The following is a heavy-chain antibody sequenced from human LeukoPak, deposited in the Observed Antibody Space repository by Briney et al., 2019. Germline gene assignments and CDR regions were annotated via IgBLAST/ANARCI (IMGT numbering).Heavy chain of an antibody. Sequence: PGGSLRLSCAASGFTFSSYSMNWVRQAPGKGLEWVSSISSSSSYIYYADSVKGRFTISRDNAKNSLYLQMNSLRAEDTAVYYCARDLLAVAGSYWGQGTLVAVSS. CDR2: ISSSSSYI. CDR3: ARDLLAVAGSY. J-gene: IGHJ4*02. D-gene: IGHD6-19*01. CDR1: GFTFSSYS. V-gene: IGHV3-21*01.